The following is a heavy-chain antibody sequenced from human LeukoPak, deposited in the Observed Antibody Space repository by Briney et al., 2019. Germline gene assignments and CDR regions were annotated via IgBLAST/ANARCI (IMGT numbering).Heavy chain of an antibody. J-gene: IGHJ4*02. CDR3: ARDEGYNFDY. V-gene: IGHV4-59*01. Sequence: SETLSLTCAVYGGSFSGYYWSWIRQPPGKGLEWIGYMYYSGSTNYNPSLKSRVTISVDTSKNQFSLKLSSVTAADTAVYYCARDEGYNFDYWGQGTLVTVSS. CDR1: GGSFSGYY. CDR2: MYYSGST. D-gene: IGHD5-18*01.